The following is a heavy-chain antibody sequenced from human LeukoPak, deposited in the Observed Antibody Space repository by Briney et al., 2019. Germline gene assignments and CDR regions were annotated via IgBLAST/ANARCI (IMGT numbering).Heavy chain of an antibody. CDR3: ARQGFSSSWIDY. J-gene: IGHJ4*02. D-gene: IGHD6-13*01. V-gene: IGHV4-38-2*02. Sequence: SETLSLTCTVSGFSISSDYYWGWIRQPPGKGLEWLGSVSHSGITYYNSSLNSRVTISVDTSKNQFSLKLSSVTAADTAVYYCARQGFSSSWIDYWGQGTLVTVSS. CDR1: GFSISSDYY. CDR2: VSHSGIT.